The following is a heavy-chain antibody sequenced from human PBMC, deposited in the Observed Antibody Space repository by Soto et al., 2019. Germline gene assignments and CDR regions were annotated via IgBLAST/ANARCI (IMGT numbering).Heavy chain of an antibody. CDR3: ARGGRRSPGMDV. Sequence: QVQLQESGPGLVKPSQTLSLTCTVSGGSISSGGYYWSWIRQHPGKGLEWIGYIYYSGSTYYNPSLKTRVTITVDTSKNQFSLKLSSVTAADTAVYYCARGGRRSPGMDVWGQGTTVTFSS. J-gene: IGHJ6*02. CDR2: IYYSGST. CDR1: GGSISSGGYY. V-gene: IGHV4-31*03.